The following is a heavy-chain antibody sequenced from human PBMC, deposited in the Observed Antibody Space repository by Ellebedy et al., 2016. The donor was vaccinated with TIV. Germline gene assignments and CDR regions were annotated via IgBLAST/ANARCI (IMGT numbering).Heavy chain of an antibody. CDR2: LSGTGGST. D-gene: IGHD6-19*01. J-gene: IGHJ2*01. CDR3: AKLKASGWYRWYFDL. CDR1: GFTFSSYA. Sequence: GESLKISCAASGFTFSSYAVSWVRQAPGKGLEWVSALSGTGGSTYYADYVKGRFTISKDSSKNTLYLQMNSLRVEDTAVYYCAKLKASGWYRWYFDLWGRGTLVSVSS. V-gene: IGHV3-23*01.